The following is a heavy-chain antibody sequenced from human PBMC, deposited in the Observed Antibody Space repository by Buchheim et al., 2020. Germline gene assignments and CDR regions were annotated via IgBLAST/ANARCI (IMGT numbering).Heavy chain of an antibody. D-gene: IGHD1-26*01. J-gene: IGHJ4*02. V-gene: IGHV4-31*03. Sequence: QVQLQESGPGLVTPSQTLSLTCTVSGDSISSGGHYWTWIRQRPGEGLEWIGYIYDSASTYYNPSLQSRVTMSLDTSNNQFSLKLTFVTVADTAVYYCARNSGSYLGFDYWGQGTL. CDR1: GDSISSGGHY. CDR2: IYDSAST. CDR3: ARNSGSYLGFDY.